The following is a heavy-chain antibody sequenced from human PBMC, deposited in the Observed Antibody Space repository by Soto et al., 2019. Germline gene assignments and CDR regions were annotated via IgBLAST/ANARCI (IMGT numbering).Heavy chain of an antibody. J-gene: IGHJ6*02. D-gene: IGHD3-10*01. V-gene: IGHV1-69*06. Sequence: RASVKVSCKASGGTFNSYTINWVRQAPGQGLEWMGGIIPISSKTNYAQKFQGRVTITADTATRTAYMGVSSLTSEDTAEYYCAKISSGSFYYYAMDVWGPGTTVTVSS. CDR1: GGTFNSYT. CDR2: IIPISSKT. CDR3: AKISSGSFYYYAMDV.